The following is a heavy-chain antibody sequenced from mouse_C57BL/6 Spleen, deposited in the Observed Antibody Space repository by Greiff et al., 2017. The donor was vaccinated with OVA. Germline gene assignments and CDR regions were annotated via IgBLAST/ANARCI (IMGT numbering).Heavy chain of an antibody. CDR3: ARKTQLGPYAMDY. D-gene: IGHD4-1*02. CDR1: GFTFSDYG. Sequence: DVKLVESGGGLVKPGGSLKLSCAASGFTFSDYGMHWVRQAPEKGLEWVAYISSGSSTIYYADTVKGRFTISRDNAKNTLFLQMTSLRSEDTAMYYCARKTQLGPYAMDYWGQGTSVTVSS. V-gene: IGHV5-17*01. J-gene: IGHJ4*01. CDR2: ISSGSSTI.